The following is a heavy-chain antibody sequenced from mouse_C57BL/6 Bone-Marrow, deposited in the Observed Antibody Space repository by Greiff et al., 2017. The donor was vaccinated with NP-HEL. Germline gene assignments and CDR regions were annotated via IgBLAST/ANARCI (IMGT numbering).Heavy chain of an antibody. Sequence: VQRVESGAELARPGASVKLSCKASGYTFTSYGISWVKQRTGQGLEWIGEIYPRSGNTYYNEKFKGKATLTADKSSSTAYMELRSLTSEDSAVYFCARDSFYYAMDYWGQGTSVTVSS. V-gene: IGHV1-81*01. CDR1: GYTFTSYG. CDR3: ARDSFYYAMDY. D-gene: IGHD3-2*01. CDR2: IYPRSGNT. J-gene: IGHJ4*01.